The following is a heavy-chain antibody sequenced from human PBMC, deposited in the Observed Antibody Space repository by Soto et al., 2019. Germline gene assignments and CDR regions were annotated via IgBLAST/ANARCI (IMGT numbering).Heavy chain of an antibody. V-gene: IGHV1-8*01. CDR3: ARRTTVVAFDI. D-gene: IGHD4-17*01. CDR2: MNPDSGNT. CDR1: GYSFTTYD. J-gene: IGHJ3*02. Sequence: VQLVQSGAEVKKPGASVKVSCKTSGYSFTTYDINWVRQATGQGLEWMGWMNPDSGNTGYAQKFQGRVTMTRDTSTNTAYMELSSLTSEDTAVYYCARRTTVVAFDIWGQGTLVSVSS.